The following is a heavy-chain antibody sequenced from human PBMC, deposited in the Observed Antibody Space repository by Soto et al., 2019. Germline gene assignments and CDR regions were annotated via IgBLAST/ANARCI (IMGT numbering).Heavy chain of an antibody. CDR3: ARGSGYSNNWFDP. D-gene: IGHD3-3*01. CDR2: INPNSGGT. J-gene: IGHJ5*02. CDR1: GYTFTGYY. V-gene: IGHV1-2*02. Sequence: QVQLVQSGAEVKKPGASVKVSCKASGYTFTGYYMHWVRQAPGQGVDWMVWINPNSGGTNYAQKFQGRVTMTRDTSISTAYMELSRLRSDDTAVYYCARGSGYSNNWFDPWGQGTLVTVSS.